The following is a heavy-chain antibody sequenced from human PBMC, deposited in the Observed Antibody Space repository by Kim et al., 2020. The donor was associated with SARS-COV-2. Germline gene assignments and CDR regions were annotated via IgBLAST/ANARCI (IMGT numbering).Heavy chain of an antibody. J-gene: IGHJ4*02. D-gene: IGHD5-12*01. CDR3: AGVDGGSGYDWIDY. Sequence: NPSLKSRVTISVDTSKNQFSLKLSSVSAADTAVYYCAGVDGGSGYDWIDYWGQGTLVTVSS. V-gene: IGHV4-59*01.